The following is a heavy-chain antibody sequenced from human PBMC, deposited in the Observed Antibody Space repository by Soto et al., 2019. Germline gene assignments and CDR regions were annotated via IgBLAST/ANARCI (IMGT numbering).Heavy chain of an antibody. D-gene: IGHD1-1*01. CDR2: IIPIFGTA. Sequence: SVKVSCKASGGTFSSYAISWVRQAPGQGLEWMGGIIPIFGTANYAQKFQGRVTITADESTSTAYMELSSLRSEDTAVYYCARGRGNGTITNNWFDPWGQGTLVTVSS. CDR3: ARGRGNGTITNNWFDP. J-gene: IGHJ5*02. CDR1: GGTFSSYA. V-gene: IGHV1-69*13.